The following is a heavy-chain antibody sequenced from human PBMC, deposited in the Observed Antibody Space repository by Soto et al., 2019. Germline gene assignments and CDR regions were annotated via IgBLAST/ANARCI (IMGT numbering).Heavy chain of an antibody. CDR3: ARVRYTDYDSWSGPLVNWFDP. J-gene: IGHJ5*02. CDR1: GYSISSGYY. CDR2: IYHSGST. V-gene: IGHV4-38-2*01. D-gene: IGHD3-3*01. Sequence: SETLSLTCAVSGYSISSGYYWGWIRQPPGKGLEWIGRIYHSGSTYSNPSIKSRVTISVDTTKNQFSLKLSSVTAADTAVYYCARVRYTDYDSWSGPLVNWFDPWGQGTLVTVSS.